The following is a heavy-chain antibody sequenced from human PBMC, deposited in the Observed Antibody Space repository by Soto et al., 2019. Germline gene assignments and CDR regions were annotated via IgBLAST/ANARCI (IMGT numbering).Heavy chain of an antibody. Sequence: QVQLQQWAAGLLKPSETLSLTCAVYGGSFSGYYWCWIRQPPGKGLDWIGEINHSGRTNYNTALKSRVTISVDTSKNQFSLNLSSVTAADTAVYYCARLIVYDYVWGSYRYTGRFDYWGQGTLVTVSS. CDR3: ARLIVYDYVWGSYRYTGRFDY. CDR2: INHSGRT. V-gene: IGHV4-34*01. CDR1: GGSFSGYY. D-gene: IGHD3-16*02. J-gene: IGHJ4*02.